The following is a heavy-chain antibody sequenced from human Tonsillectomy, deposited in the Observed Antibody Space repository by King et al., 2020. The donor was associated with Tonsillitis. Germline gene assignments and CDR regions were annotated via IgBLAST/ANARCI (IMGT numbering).Heavy chain of an antibody. D-gene: IGHD6-13*01. Sequence: VQLQQWGAGLLKPSETLSLTCAVYGGSFSGYYWSWIRQPPGKGLEWIGEINHSGSTNYNPSLKSRVTVSVDTSKNQFSLKLSSVTAADTAVYYCARVSRRYSGRNAFDYWGQGTLVTVSS. CDR1: GGSFSGYY. V-gene: IGHV4-34*01. J-gene: IGHJ4*02. CDR3: ARVSRRYSGRNAFDY. CDR2: INHSGST.